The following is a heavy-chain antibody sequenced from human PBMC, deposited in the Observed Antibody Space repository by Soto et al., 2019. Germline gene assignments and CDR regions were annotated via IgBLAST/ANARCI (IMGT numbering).Heavy chain of an antibody. V-gene: IGHV5-10-1*01. CDR3: ARHSSRDGYNLLDY. CDR2: IDPSDSYT. CDR1: EDSFSKYW. J-gene: IGHJ4*02. Sequence: GESLKISCQGSEDSFSKYWITWVRQMPGRGLEWLGRIDPSDSYTNYSPSFEGHVTVSADKSISTAYLQWSSLKASDTAMYYCARHSSRDGYNLLDYWGQGTLVTVSS. D-gene: IGHD5-12*01.